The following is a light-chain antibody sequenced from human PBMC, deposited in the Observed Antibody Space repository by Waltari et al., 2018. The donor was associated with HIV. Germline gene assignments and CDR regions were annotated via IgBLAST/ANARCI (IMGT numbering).Light chain of an antibody. V-gene: IGKV1-9*01. CDR2: SAS. J-gene: IGKJ5*01. CDR3: QQLDPYPIT. Sequence: DIQLTQSPSFLSASVRDRVTITCRASQDISSHLAWYQQKPGKAPKLLIYSASTLESGVPSRFSGTRFGTEFTLTISSLQPDDFATYYCQQLDPYPITFGQGTRLEIK. CDR1: QDISSH.